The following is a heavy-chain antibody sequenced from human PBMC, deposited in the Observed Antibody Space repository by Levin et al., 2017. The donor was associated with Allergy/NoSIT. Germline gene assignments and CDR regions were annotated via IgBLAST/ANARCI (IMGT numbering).Heavy chain of an antibody. CDR1: GFTFNSHA. V-gene: IGHV3-33*01. J-gene: IGHJ5*02. CDR3: ASDPPESGYQLDL. CDR2: IWYDGSNK. D-gene: IGHD3-3*01. Sequence: QAGGSLRLSCAASGFTFNSHAMHWVRQAPGKGLDWVAYIWYDGSNKYYADSVKGRFTISRDNSKNILYLQMNSLGVEDTAVYYCASDPPESGYQLDLWGQGTVVTVSS.